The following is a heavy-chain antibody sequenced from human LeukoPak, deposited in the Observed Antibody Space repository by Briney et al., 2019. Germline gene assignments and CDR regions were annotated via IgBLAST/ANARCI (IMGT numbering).Heavy chain of an antibody. J-gene: IGHJ4*02. V-gene: IGHV3-30*02. CDR2: IRYDGSNK. D-gene: IGHD5-12*01. CDR3: AKDDDIVATPGRY. Sequence: TGGSLRLSCAASGFTFSSYGMHWVRQAPGKGLEWVAFIRYDGSNKYYADSVKGRFTISRDNSKNTLYLQMNSLRAEDTAVYYCAKDDDIVATPGRYWGQGTLVTVSS. CDR1: GFTFSSYG.